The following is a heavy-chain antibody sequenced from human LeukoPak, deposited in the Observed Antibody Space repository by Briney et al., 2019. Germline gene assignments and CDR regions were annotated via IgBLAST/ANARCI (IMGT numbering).Heavy chain of an antibody. Sequence: SGGSLRLSCAASGFTFSSYWMHWVRQAPGKGLVWVSRINSDGSSTSYADSVKGRFTISRDNAKNTLYLQMNSLRAEDTAVYYCARSMTYYYDSSHQYYFDYWGQGTLVTVSS. CDR1: GFTFSSYW. CDR2: INSDGSST. V-gene: IGHV3-74*01. CDR3: ARSMTYYYDSSHQYYFDY. D-gene: IGHD3-22*01. J-gene: IGHJ4*02.